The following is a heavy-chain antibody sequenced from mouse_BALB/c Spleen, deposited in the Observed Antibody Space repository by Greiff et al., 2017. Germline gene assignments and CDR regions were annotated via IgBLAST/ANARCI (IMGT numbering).Heavy chain of an antibody. CDR1: GFTFSDYY. Sequence: EVKVVESGGGLVKPGGSLKLSCAASGFTFSDYYMYWVRQTPEKRLEWVATISDGGSYTYYPDSVKGRFTISRDNAKNNLYLQMSSLKSEDTAMYYCARDHTTVVGGWYFDVWGAGTTVTVSS. CDR2: ISDGGSYT. CDR3: ARDHTTVVGGWYFDV. V-gene: IGHV5-4*02. J-gene: IGHJ1*01. D-gene: IGHD1-1*01.